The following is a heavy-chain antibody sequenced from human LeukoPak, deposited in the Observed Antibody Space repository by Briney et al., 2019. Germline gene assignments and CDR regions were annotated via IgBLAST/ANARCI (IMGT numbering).Heavy chain of an antibody. CDR1: GGSISSYY. J-gene: IGHJ4*02. CDR2: IYYSGST. D-gene: IGHD5-24*01. V-gene: IGHV4-39*01. Sequence: PSETLSLTCTVSGGSISSYYWGWIRQPPGKGLEWIGSIYYSGSTYYNPSLKSRVTISVDTSKNQFSLKLSSVTAADTAVYYCAGIEMAYFDYWGQGTLVTVSS. CDR3: AGIEMAYFDY.